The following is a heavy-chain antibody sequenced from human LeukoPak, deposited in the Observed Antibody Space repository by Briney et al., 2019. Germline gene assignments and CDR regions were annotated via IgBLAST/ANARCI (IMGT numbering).Heavy chain of an antibody. D-gene: IGHD5-12*01. V-gene: IGHV1-8*01. CDR3: AREWGVYSGHAYYGMDV. CDR1: GYTFTSYD. Sequence: ASVKVSCKASGYTFTSYDINWVRQATGQGLEWMGWMNPNSGNTGYAQKFQGRVTMTRNTSISTAYMELSSLRSEDTAVYYCAREWGVYSGHAYYGMDVWGQGTTVTVSS. CDR2: MNPNSGNT. J-gene: IGHJ6*02.